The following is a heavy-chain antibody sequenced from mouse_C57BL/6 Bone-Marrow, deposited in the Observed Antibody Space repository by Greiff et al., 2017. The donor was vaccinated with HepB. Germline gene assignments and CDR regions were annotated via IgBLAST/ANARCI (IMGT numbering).Heavy chain of an antibody. D-gene: IGHD1-1*01. CDR2: ISNLAYSI. J-gene: IGHJ4*01. Sequence: EVQGVESGGGLVQPGGSLKLSCAASGFTFSDYGMAWVRQAPRKGPEWVAFISNLAYSIYYADTVTGRFTISRENAKNTLYLEMSSLRSEDTAMYYCARRNTTVDYAMDYWGQGTSVTVSS. V-gene: IGHV5-15*04. CDR1: GFTFSDYG. CDR3: ARRNTTVDYAMDY.